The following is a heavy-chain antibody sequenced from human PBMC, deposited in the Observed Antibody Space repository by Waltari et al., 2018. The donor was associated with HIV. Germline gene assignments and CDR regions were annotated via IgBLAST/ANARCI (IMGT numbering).Heavy chain of an antibody. CDR2: IIPLFGEA. J-gene: IGHJ6*02. CDR3: ARVPDRSGYQRYAMDV. Sequence: QVQLVQSGAEVKKPGSSVKVSCTASGGTVSSPDLSWVRQAPGQGLEWMGAIIPLFGEANYAQKFQGRLTITADESTSTAYMELSSLRSEDTAVYYCARVPDRSGYQRYAMDVWGQGTTVTVS. CDR1: GGTVSSPD. V-gene: IGHV1-69*01. D-gene: IGHD3-22*01.